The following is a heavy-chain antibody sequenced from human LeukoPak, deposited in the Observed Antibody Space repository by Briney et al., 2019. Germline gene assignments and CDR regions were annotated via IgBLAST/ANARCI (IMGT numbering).Heavy chain of an antibody. CDR3: AREKIGTGTVLGKDYYYMDV. V-gene: IGHV4-39*07. Sequence: SETLSLTCTVSGGSISRSSHYRGWIRQPPGKGLEWIGSVYYSGTTYYNPSLKSRVTISADTSKNQFSLTLSSVTAADTAMYYCAREKIGTGTVLGKDYYYMDVWGKGTTVTVSS. CDR1: GGSISRSSHY. D-gene: IGHD3-16*01. J-gene: IGHJ6*03. CDR2: VYYSGTT.